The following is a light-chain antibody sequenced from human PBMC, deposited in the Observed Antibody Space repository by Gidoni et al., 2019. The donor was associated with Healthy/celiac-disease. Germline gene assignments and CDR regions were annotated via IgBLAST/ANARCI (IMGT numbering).Light chain of an antibody. CDR3: QHRGLT. Sequence: DIVLTQSPATLSWSPGERATLSGRASQSVSSYLAWYQQKPGKAPRLLIYDAANRATGIPARFSGSGSGTDFTLTISSLEPEDFAVYYCQHRGLTFGGGTKVEIK. CDR1: QSVSSY. CDR2: DAA. J-gene: IGKJ4*01. V-gene: IGKV3-11*01.